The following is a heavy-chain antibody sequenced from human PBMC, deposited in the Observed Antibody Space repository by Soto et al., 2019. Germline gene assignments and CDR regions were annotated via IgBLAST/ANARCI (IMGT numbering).Heavy chain of an antibody. J-gene: IGHJ6*03. CDR3: ARGRITIFSDYMEV. CDR2: IYYSGST. V-gene: IGHV4-59*01. D-gene: IGHD3-3*01. Sequence: SETLSLTCPVSGGSISSYYWSWIRQPPGKGLEWIGYIYYSGSTNYNPSLKSRVTISVDTSKNQFSLKLSSVTAADTAVYYCARGRITIFSDYMEVWGKGTTVTVSS. CDR1: GGSISSYY.